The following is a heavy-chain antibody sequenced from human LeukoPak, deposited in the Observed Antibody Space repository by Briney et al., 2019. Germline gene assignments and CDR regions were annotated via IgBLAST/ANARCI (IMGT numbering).Heavy chain of an antibody. J-gene: IGHJ3*02. V-gene: IGHV4-59*12. CDR2: IYYTGNT. D-gene: IGHD6-13*01. CDR3: ARPPRLGSSYHAFDI. CDR1: GGSISSYY. Sequence: SETLSLTCTVSGGSISSYYWSWIRQPPGKGLEWIGYIYYTGNTNYNPSLKSRVTISVDTSKNQFSLKLSSVTAADTAVYYCARPPRLGSSYHAFDIWGQGTMVTVSS.